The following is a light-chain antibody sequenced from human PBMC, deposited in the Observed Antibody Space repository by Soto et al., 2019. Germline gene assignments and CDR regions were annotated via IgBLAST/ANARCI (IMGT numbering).Light chain of an antibody. CDR3: AAWDDTLKRYV. CDR1: NSNIASNT. J-gene: IGLJ1*01. V-gene: IGLV1-44*01. CDR2: YNN. Sequence: QSVLTQPPSASETPGQTVSISCSGSNSNIASNTVNWYQHLPGTAPKLLIYYNNQRPSGVTDRFSGSKSGTSASLAISWLQSEDESDYYCAAWDDTLKRYVFGTGTKLTVL.